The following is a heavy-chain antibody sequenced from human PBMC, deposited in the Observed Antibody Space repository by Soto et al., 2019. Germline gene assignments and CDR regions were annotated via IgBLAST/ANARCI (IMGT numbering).Heavy chain of an antibody. CDR2: INAGNGNT. J-gene: IGHJ6*02. CDR3: ARAPSGVVPAAIRSGRGYYGMDA. CDR1: GYTFTSYA. V-gene: IGHV1-3*01. D-gene: IGHD2-2*02. Sequence: ASVKVSCKASGYTFTSYAMHWVRQAPGQRLEWMGWINAGNGNTKYSQKFQGRVTITRDTSASTAYMELSSLRSEDTAVYYCARAPSGVVPAAIRSGRGYYGMDAWGQGTTVTVSS.